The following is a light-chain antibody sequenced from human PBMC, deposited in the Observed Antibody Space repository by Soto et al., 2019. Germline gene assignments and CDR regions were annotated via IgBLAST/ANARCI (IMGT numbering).Light chain of an antibody. CDR1: QTIYSN. Sequence: IGMTQSPGTLSVSPGERATLSCRASQTIYSNVAWYQQRPGQPPRLLIYRASSRATGIPARFSGSGSGTEFTLTINSLQSEDFAVYYCQQYQNLWTFGQGTKVDIK. V-gene: IGKV3-15*01. CDR2: RAS. J-gene: IGKJ1*01. CDR3: QQYQNLWT.